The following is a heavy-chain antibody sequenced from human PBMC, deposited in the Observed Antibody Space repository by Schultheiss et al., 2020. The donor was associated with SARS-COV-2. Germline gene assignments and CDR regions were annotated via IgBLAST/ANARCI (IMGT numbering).Heavy chain of an antibody. V-gene: IGHV1-69*05. D-gene: IGHD2-15*01. J-gene: IGHJ4*02. CDR3: ASHFSYCSGGSCYTFDY. CDR2: IIPIFGTA. CDR1: GYTFTSYG. Sequence: SVKVSCKASGYTFTSYGISWVRQAPGQGLEWMGGIIPIFGTANYAQKFQGRVTMTRDTSTSTVYMELSSLRSEDTAVYYCASHFSYCSGGSCYTFDYWGQGTLVTVSS.